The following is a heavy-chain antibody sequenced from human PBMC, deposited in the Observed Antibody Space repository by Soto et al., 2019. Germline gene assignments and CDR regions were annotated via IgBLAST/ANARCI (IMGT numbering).Heavy chain of an antibody. CDR1: GYTFTSYD. CDR3: ARSNDGSGRATNLHYYYYMDV. D-gene: IGHD3-10*01. Sequence: QVQLVQSGAEVKKPGASVKVSCKASGYTFTSYDINWVRQATGQGLEWMGWMNPNSGNTGYAQKFQGRVTMTRNTSISTGYMELSSLRSEDTAVYYCARSNDGSGRATNLHYYYYMDVWGKGTTVTVSS. V-gene: IGHV1-8*01. J-gene: IGHJ6*03. CDR2: MNPNSGNT.